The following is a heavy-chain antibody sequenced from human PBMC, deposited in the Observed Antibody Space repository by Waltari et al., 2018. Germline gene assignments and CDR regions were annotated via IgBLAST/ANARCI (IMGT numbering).Heavy chain of an antibody. V-gene: IGHV4-34*01. J-gene: IGHJ4*02. CDR3: AREPSWYGHYFDY. D-gene: IGHD6-13*01. CDR2: INHSVST. CDR1: GGSFSGYY. Sequence: QVQLQQWGAGLLKPSETLSLTCAVYGGSFSGYYWSWIRKPPGKGLEWIGEINHSVSTNYNPSLKSRVTISVDTSKNQFSLKLSSVTAADTAVYYCAREPSWYGHYFDYWGQGTLVTVSS.